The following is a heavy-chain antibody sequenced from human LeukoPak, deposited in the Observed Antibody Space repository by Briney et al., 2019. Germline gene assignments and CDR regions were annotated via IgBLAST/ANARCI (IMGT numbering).Heavy chain of an antibody. CDR2: ISDSGGST. CDR3: AKTLVSGVVIISYFHYGMDV. CDR1: GFTFNNYA. J-gene: IGHJ6*02. D-gene: IGHD3-3*01. Sequence: GGSLRLSCAASGFTFNNYAMSWVRQAPDKGLEWVSSISDSGGSTHYKDSVKGRFTISRDNSKNTLYLQMNSLRAEDTAVYYCAKTLVSGVVIISYFHYGMDVWGPGTTVTVSS. V-gene: IGHV3-23*01.